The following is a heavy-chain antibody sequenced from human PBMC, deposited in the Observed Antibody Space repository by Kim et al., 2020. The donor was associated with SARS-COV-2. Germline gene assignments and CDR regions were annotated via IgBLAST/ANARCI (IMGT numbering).Heavy chain of an antibody. J-gene: IGHJ6*02. CDR3: ARGPGDPLTAMVPAYYYYYGMDV. D-gene: IGHD5-18*01. V-gene: IGHV1-69*04. Sequence: SVKVSCKASGGTFSSYAISWVRQAPGQGLEWMGRIIPILGIANYAQKFQGRVTITADKSTSTAYMELSSLRSEDTAVYYCARGPGDPLTAMVPAYYYYYGMDVWGQGTTVTVSS. CDR2: IIPILGIA. CDR1: GGTFSSYA.